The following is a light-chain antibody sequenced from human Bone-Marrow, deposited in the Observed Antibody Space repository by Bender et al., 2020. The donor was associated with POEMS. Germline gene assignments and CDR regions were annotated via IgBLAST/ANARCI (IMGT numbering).Light chain of an antibody. CDR2: KNK. V-gene: IGLV3-25*03. CDR1: ALPMQY. CDR3: QSADSSGTYMV. Sequence: SYDLTHPPSVSVSPGQTARITCSGNALPMQYGYWYQHKAGQAPLMVIYKNKERPSGISERFSGASSGTTVTLIVSGVQAEDEADYYCQSADSSGTYMVFGGGTKLTVL. J-gene: IGLJ2*01.